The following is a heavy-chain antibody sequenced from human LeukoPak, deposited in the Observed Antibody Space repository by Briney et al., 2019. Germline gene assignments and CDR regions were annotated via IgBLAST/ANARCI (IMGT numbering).Heavy chain of an antibody. CDR2: ISGSGGST. Sequence: GGSLRLSCAASGFTFSSYAMSWVRQAPGKGLEWVSGISGSGGSTYYADSVKGQFTISRDNSKNTLYLQMNNLRAEDTALYYCAKGRYDSSGPANTFVYWGQGTLVTVSS. V-gene: IGHV3-23*01. J-gene: IGHJ4*02. CDR1: GFTFSSYA. D-gene: IGHD3-22*01. CDR3: AKGRYDSSGPANTFVY.